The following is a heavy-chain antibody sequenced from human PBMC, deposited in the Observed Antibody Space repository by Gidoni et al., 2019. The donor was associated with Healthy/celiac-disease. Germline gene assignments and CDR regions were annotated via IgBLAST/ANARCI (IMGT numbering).Heavy chain of an antibody. CDR3: ARDANYGGKGGNWFDP. CDR2: ISAYNGNT. J-gene: IGHJ5*02. Sequence: QVQLVQSGAEVKKPGASVKVSCKASGYTFTSYGISWVRQAPGQGLEWMGWISAYNGNTNYAQKLQGRVTMTTDTSTSKAYMELRSLRSDDTAVYYCARDANYGGKGGNWFDPWGQGTLVTVSS. V-gene: IGHV1-18*04. CDR1: GYTFTSYG. D-gene: IGHD4-17*01.